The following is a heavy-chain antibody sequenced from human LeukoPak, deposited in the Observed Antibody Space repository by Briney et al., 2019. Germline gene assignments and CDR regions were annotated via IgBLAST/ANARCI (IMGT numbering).Heavy chain of an antibody. V-gene: IGHV1-2*02. CDR3: ARIRGGNNYHFDF. CDR2: INPNSAAT. Sequence: ASVRVSCKTSGYTFSDYYTHWVRQAPGQGLEWMGWINPNSAATNYARRFQGRVTMTRDTSISTAYMELSRLTSDDTAVYYCARIRGGNNYHFDFWGQGTLVTVSS. CDR1: GYTFSDYY. D-gene: IGHD1-26*01. J-gene: IGHJ4*02.